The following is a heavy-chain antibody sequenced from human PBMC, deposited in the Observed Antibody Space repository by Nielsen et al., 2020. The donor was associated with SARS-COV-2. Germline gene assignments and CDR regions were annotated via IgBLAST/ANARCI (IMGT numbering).Heavy chain of an antibody. V-gene: IGHV3-7*01. CDR1: GFPFSDFY. Sequence: GGSLRLSCAASGFPFSDFYMTWIRQAPGKGLEWVADINPDGSEKFYVDSVKGRFTISRDNAKNSMSLQMNSLRVEDTAVYYCARDWSRAADVWGQGTMVTVSS. J-gene: IGHJ3*01. CDR2: INPDGSEK. D-gene: IGHD2-15*01. CDR3: ARDWSRAADV.